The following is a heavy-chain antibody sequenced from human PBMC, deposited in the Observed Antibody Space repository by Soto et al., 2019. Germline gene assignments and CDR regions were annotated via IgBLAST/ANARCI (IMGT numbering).Heavy chain of an antibody. CDR2: INPNSGGT. J-gene: IGHJ6*02. D-gene: IGHD3-9*01. V-gene: IGHV1-2*04. CDR1: GYTFTGYC. CDR3: ARWGGTLRYFDWLPNSSHNYYGMDV. Sequence: GASVKVSCKASGYTFTGYCMHWVRQAPGQGLEWMGWINPNSGGTNYAQKFQGWVTMTRDTSISTAYMELSRLRSDDTAMYYCARWGGTLRYFDWLPNSSHNYYGMDVWGQGTTVTVSS.